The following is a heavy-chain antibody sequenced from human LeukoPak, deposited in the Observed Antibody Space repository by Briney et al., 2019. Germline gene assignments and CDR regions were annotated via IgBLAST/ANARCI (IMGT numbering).Heavy chain of an antibody. CDR1: GGTFSSYA. D-gene: IGHD6-13*01. CDR3: ARAEYSSSPGGLDP. J-gene: IGHJ5*02. V-gene: IGHV1-69*04. CDR2: IIPILGIA. Sequence: SVKVSCKASGGTFSSYAISWVRQAPGQGLEWMGRIIPILGIANYAQKFQGRVTITADKSTSTAYMELSSLRSEDTAVYYCARAEYSSSPGGLDPWGQGTLVTVSS.